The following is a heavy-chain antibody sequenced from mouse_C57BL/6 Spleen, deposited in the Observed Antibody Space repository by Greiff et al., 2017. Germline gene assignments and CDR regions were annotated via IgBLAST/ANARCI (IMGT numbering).Heavy chain of an antibody. V-gene: IGHV1-80*01. Sequence: VQLQQSGAELVKPGASVKISCKASGYAFSSYWMNWVKQRPGKGLEWIGQIYPGDGDTNYNGTFKGKATLTADKSSSTAYMQLSSLTSEDSAVYFCARVTRGAWFAYWGQGTLVTVSA. CDR1: GYAFSSYW. CDR3: ARVTRGAWFAY. D-gene: IGHD2-12*01. J-gene: IGHJ3*01. CDR2: IYPGDGDT.